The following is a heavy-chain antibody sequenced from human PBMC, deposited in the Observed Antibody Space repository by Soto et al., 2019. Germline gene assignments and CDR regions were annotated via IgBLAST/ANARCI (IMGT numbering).Heavy chain of an antibody. CDR3: ARLFHGWESYYNTYIYYSGVDV. V-gene: IGHV3-7*01. Sequence: EVQVVESGGGLVQPGGSLRLSCAASGFTFSSYWMSWVRQAPGKGLEWVANIREDGSEKYFVDSVKGRFTISRDNTKTSLYLQMNRLSAEDPGVYYCARLFHGWESYYNTYIYYSGVDVWGQGTMVTVSS. CDR1: GFTFSSYW. CDR2: IREDGSEK. D-gene: IGHD3-10*01. J-gene: IGHJ6*02.